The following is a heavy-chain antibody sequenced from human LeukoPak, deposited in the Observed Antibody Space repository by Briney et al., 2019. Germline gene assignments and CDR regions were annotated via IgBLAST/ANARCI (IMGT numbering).Heavy chain of an antibody. CDR3: SILFSPPFCSCYPCPFDI. V-gene: IGHV5-51*01. CDR2: IYPGDSDT. J-gene: IGHJ3*02. CDR1: GYTFINYW. Sequence: GESLEISCKGSGYTFINYWIAWVRQLPGKGLEWMGFIYPGDSDTRYGPSFQGQVTISADKSSSTAYLQWSGLSASDTARNLGSILFSPPFCSCYPCPFDIWGQGTMVTVSS. D-gene: IGHD2/OR15-2a*01.